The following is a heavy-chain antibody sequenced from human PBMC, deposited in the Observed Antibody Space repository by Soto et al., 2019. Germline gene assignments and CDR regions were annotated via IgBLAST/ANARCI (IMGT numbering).Heavy chain of an antibody. Sequence: SVNVSWKPSGGSFSSYAMSWVRQAAGQGLQWTGGIIPIFFTATYPQKFQGRVTITADKSTSTAYMELSSLRSEDTAVYYCARQTLYYFDYWGQGTLVTVSS. CDR1: GGSFSSYA. V-gene: IGHV1-69*06. D-gene: IGHD2-15*01. CDR2: IIPIFFTA. CDR3: ARQTLYYFDY. J-gene: IGHJ4*02.